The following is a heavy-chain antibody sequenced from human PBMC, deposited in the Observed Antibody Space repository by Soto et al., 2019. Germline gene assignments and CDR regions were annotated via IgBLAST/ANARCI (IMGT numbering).Heavy chain of an antibody. D-gene: IGHD2-15*01. J-gene: IGHJ6*02. CDR3: ARVDCSGGSCYLYYYYGMDV. V-gene: IGHV1-69*13. Sequence: SVKVSCKASGGTFSSYAISWVRQAPGQGLEWMGGIIPIFGTANYAQKFQGRVTITADESTSTAYMELSSLRSEDTAVYYCARVDCSGGSCYLYYYYGMDVRGPATTLTLSS. CDR2: IIPIFGTA. CDR1: GGTFSSYA.